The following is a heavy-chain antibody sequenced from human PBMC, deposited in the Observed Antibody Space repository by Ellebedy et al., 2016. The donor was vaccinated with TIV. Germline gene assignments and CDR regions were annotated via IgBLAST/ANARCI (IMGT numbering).Heavy chain of an antibody. CDR1: GLPFSNYA. CDR2: FSGSGGRT. V-gene: IGHV3-23*01. Sequence: PGESLKISCAASGLPFSNYAMNWVRQAPGKGLEWVSTFSGSGGRTYYADSVKGRFTISRDYSKNTLYLQMNSLRAEDTALYYCAKDDIVGAIHDAFDIWGQGTMVTVSS. J-gene: IGHJ3*02. D-gene: IGHD1-26*01. CDR3: AKDDIVGAIHDAFDI.